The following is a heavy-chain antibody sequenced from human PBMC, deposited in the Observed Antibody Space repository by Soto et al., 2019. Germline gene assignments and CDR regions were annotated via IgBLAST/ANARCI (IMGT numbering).Heavy chain of an antibody. D-gene: IGHD2-2*01. CDR2: IKPSKGDG. Sequence: ASVKVSCKTSGFTFADYYLHWVRQAPGQGLEWMGWIKPSKGDGKSSQKFQGRVTMTRDSSINTAYMEMSGLGSDDTAVYYCGRSQHESEYGWVDHWGQGTLVTVSS. V-gene: IGHV1-2*02. CDR3: GRSQHESEYGWVDH. J-gene: IGHJ5*02. CDR1: GFTFADYY.